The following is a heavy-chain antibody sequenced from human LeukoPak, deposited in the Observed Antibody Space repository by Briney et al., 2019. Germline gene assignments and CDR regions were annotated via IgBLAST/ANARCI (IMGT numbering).Heavy chain of an antibody. V-gene: IGHV3-7*01. J-gene: IGHJ4*02. CDR2: IKQDGSEK. CDR3: ARDRVVRGDPPLDY. Sequence: GGSLRLSCLTSGFTFSTYWMSWVRQVPGKGLEWVANIKQDGSEKYYVDSVKGRFTISRDNPKNSLFLQMNSLRAEDTAVYYCARDRVVRGDPPLDYWGQGILVTVSS. CDR1: GFTFSTYW. D-gene: IGHD3-10*02.